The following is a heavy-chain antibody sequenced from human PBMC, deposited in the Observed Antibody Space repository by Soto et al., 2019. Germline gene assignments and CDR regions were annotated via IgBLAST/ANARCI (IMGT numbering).Heavy chain of an antibody. CDR1: GFTFDDYA. CDR2: ISWNSGSI. CDR3: AKAEGGVWSSGSYADY. D-gene: IGHD3-10*01. J-gene: IGHJ4*02. Sequence: EVQLVESGGGLVQPGRSLRLSCAASGFTFDDYAMHWVRQAPGKGLEWVSGISWNSGSIDYADSVKGRFTISRDNAKNALYLQMNSLRAEDTALYYCAKAEGGVWSSGSYADYWGQGTLVTVSS. V-gene: IGHV3-9*01.